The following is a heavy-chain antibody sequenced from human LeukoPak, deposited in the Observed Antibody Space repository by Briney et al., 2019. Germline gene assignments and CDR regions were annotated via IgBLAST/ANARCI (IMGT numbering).Heavy chain of an antibody. Sequence: SQTLSLTCTVSGGSISSGGYYWGWIRQPPGKGLEWIGEINHSGSTNYNPSLKSRVTISVDTSKNQFSLKLSSVTAADTAVYYCARGIAAAGIRARSHNWFDPWGQGTLVTVSS. J-gene: IGHJ5*02. V-gene: IGHV4-39*07. CDR3: ARGIAAAGIRARSHNWFDP. CDR2: INHSGST. CDR1: GGSISSGGYY. D-gene: IGHD6-13*01.